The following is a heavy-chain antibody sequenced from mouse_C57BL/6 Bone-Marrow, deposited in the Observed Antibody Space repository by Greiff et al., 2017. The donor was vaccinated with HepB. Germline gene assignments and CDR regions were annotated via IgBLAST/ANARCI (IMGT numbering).Heavy chain of an antibody. J-gene: IGHJ3*01. D-gene: IGHD1-1*01. CDR3: AKNDYYGSSYAY. V-gene: IGHV2-5*01. CDR2: IWRGGST. CDR1: GFSLTSYG. Sequence: VKVVESGPGLVQPSQSLSITCTVSGFSLTSYGVHWVRQSPGKGLEWLGVIWRGGSTDYNAAFMSRLSITKDNSKSQVFFKMNSLQADDTAIYYCAKNDYYGSSYAYWGQGTLVTVSA.